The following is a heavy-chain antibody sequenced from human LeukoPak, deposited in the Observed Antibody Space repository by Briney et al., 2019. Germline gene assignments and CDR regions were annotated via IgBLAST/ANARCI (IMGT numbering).Heavy chain of an antibody. J-gene: IGHJ4*02. CDR3: AKVLVRGVTPIDY. Sequence: GGSLRLSCAASGFIFSRDSMNWVRQAPGKGLEWVSAISGSGGSTYYADSVKGRFTISRDNSKNTLYLQMNSLRAEDTAVYYCAKVLVRGVTPIDYWGQGTLVTVSS. V-gene: IGHV3-23*01. CDR1: GFIFSRDS. CDR2: ISGSGGST. D-gene: IGHD3-10*01.